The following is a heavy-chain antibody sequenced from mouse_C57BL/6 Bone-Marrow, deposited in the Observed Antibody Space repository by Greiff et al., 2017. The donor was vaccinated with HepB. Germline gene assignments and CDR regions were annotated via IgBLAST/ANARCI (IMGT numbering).Heavy chain of an antibody. D-gene: IGHD2-3*01. Sequence: EVKVEESGGGLVQPGGSMKLSCVASGFTFSNYWMNWVRQSPEKGLEWVAQIRLKSDNYATHYAESVKGRFTISRDDSKSSVYLQMNNLRAEDTGIYYCTEGYFHWYFDVWGTGTTVTVSS. CDR3: TEGYFHWYFDV. CDR1: GFTFSNYW. V-gene: IGHV6-3*01. CDR2: IRLKSDNYAT. J-gene: IGHJ1*03.